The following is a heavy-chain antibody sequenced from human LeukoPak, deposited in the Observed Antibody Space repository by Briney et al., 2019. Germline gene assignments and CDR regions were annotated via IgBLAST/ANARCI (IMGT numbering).Heavy chain of an antibody. J-gene: IGHJ6*01. V-gene: IGHV3-33*01. CDR2: IWYDGSNK. D-gene: IGHD2-2*01. CDR3: AREGGRCDSTSCSVLYYGMDV. Sequence: PGRSLRLSCAASGFTFKSFGMHWVRQAPGKGLEWVAAIWYDGSNKYYVDSVKGRFTISRDNSKSTLYLQMNSLRSEDSAVYYCAREGGRCDSTSCSVLYYGMDVWGKGPRSPSPQ. CDR1: GFTFKSFG.